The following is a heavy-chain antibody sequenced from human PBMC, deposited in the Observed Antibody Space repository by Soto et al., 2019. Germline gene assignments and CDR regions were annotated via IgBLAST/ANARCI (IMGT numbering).Heavy chain of an antibody. CDR3: AREVRTVAATSYGMDV. V-gene: IGHV4-59*01. D-gene: IGHD2-15*01. J-gene: IGHJ6*02. Sequence: PSETLSLTCTVSGGSISSYYWSWIRQPPGKGLEWIGYIYYSGSTNYNPSLKSRVTISVDTSKNQFSLKLSSVTAADTAVYYCAREVRTVAATSYGMDVWGQGTTVT. CDR1: GGSISSYY. CDR2: IYYSGST.